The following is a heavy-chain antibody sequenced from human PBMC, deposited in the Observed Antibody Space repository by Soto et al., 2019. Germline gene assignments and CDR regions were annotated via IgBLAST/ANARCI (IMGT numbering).Heavy chain of an antibody. D-gene: IGHD5-18*01. J-gene: IGHJ4*02. CDR3: ARWNVQYDSYGYF. Sequence: GGSLRLCCATSGFTFSTYPMHWVRQAPGKGLEWVALISHDESNKYYADSVKGRFTISRDNSKNTLFLQMNSLTAEDTAVYYCARWNVQYDSYGYFWGQGTLVTVSS. CDR1: GFTFSTYP. CDR2: ISHDESNK. V-gene: IGHV3-30-3*01.